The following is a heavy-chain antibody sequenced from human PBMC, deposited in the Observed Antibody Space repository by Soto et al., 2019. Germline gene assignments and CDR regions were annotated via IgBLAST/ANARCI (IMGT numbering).Heavy chain of an antibody. J-gene: IGHJ4*02. CDR3: AAGYSSSWWLYYFDY. V-gene: IGHV1-24*01. CDR1: GYTLTELS. CDR2: FDPEDGET. Sequence: ASVKVSCKVSGYTLTELSMHWVRQAPGKGLEWMGGFDPEDGETIYAQKFQGRVTMTEDTSTDTAYMELSSLRSEDTAVYYCAAGYSSSWWLYYFDYWGQGTLVTVSS. D-gene: IGHD6-13*01.